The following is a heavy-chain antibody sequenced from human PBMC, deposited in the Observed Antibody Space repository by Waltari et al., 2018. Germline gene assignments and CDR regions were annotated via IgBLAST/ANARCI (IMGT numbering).Heavy chain of an antibody. CDR2: INQDGSGR. J-gene: IGHJ4*02. Sequence: EVQLVESGGGLVQPGGSLRLSCAASGLTLSSFWMSWARQAPGKGLEWVANINQDGSGRYYMDSVKGRFTISRDNAKNSVYLQMNSLRAEDTAVYYCQRGDYWGQGTLVTVSS. CDR3: QRGDY. V-gene: IGHV3-7*04. CDR1: GLTLSSFW.